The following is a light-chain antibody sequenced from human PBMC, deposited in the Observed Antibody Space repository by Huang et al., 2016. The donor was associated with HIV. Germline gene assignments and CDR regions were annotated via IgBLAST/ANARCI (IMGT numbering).Light chain of an antibody. V-gene: IGKV1-39*01. CDR2: AAS. CDR1: QSISSY. CDR3: QQSYSTPRA. Sequence: DIQMTQSPSSLSASVGDRLTITCRASQSISSYLNWYQQKPGKAPKLLIYAASSLQSGVPSRFSGSGSGTECTLTISSLQPEDFATYYCQQSYSTPRAFGGGTKVEIK. J-gene: IGKJ4*01.